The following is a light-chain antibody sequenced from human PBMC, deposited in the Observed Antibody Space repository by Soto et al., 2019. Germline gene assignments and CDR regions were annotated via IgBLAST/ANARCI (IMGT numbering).Light chain of an antibody. CDR3: QQYDDLPPYT. CDR1: QDVSNS. V-gene: IGKV1-33*01. Sequence: DIQMTQSPSSLSVTMGERVTITCRASQDVSNSVNWYQHKSGKGPKLLIYDVSNLQTGVPSRFSGTGSGTHFTLTISSLQPEDIATYYCQQYDDLPPYTFGQGTKLEI. J-gene: IGKJ2*01. CDR2: DVS.